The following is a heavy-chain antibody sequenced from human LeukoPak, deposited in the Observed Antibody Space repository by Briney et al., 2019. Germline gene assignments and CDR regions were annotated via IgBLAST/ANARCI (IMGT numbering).Heavy chain of an antibody. CDR3: ARDLRPYYYYYMDV. V-gene: IGHV1-2*02. J-gene: IGHJ6*03. Sequence: ASVKVSCKASGYTFTGYYMHWVRQAPGQGLKWMGWINPYSGGTIYAQKLQGRVTMNRDTSISTAYMELSRLRSDDTAVYYCARDLRPYYYYYMDVWGKGTTVTVSS. CDR2: INPYSGGT. CDR1: GYTFTGYY. D-gene: IGHD6-25*01.